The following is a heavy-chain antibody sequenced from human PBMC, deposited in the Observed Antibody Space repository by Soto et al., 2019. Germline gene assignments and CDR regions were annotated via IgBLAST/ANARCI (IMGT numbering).Heavy chain of an antibody. V-gene: IGHV3-11*05. CDR2: ISSTGSYT. CDR1: GFTFSNYA. D-gene: IGHD3-22*01. J-gene: IGHJ4*02. CDR3: ARDSPYYDSSGYSLPDY. Sequence: GGSLRLSCAASGFTFSNYAMSWIRQTPGKGLEWLSYISSTGSYTKYEDSVKGRFTISRDNAKKSLYLQMSSLRVEDTAVYYCARDSPYYDSSGYSLPDYWGQGTLVTVSS.